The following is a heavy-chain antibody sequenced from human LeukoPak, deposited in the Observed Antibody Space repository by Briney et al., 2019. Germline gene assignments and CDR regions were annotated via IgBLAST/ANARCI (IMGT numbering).Heavy chain of an antibody. CDR2: IYPSGGRT. J-gene: IGHJ4*02. Sequence: GASVKVSCKASGYTFSVYFINWVRQAPGQGLEWMGIIYPSGGRTNYAQKFQGRVTMTTDTSTSAAYMELRSLRSDDTAVYYCARHTLYGSGSYYVYYFDYWGQGTLVTASS. CDR3: ARHTLYGSGSYYVYYFDY. V-gene: IGHV1-46*01. CDR1: GYTFSVYF. D-gene: IGHD3-10*01.